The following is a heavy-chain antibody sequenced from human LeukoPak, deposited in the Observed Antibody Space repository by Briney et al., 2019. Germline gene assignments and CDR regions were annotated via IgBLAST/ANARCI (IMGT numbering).Heavy chain of an antibody. CDR1: GGSFSGYY. Sequence: PSETLSLTCAVYGGSFSGYYWSWIRQPPGKGLEWIGEINHSGSTNYNPSLKSRVTISVDTSKNQFSLKLSSVTAADTAVYYCARGRGYSYGYTGWFDPWGQGTLVTVSS. CDR3: ARGRGYSYGYTGWFDP. V-gene: IGHV4-34*01. CDR2: INHSGST. J-gene: IGHJ5*02. D-gene: IGHD5-18*01.